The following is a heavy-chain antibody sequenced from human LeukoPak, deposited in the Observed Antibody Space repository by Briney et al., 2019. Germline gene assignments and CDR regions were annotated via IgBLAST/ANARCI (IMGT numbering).Heavy chain of an antibody. V-gene: IGHV1-18*01. CDR2: ISASDGTT. Sequence: ASVQVSCKASGYSFSIYGITWARQAPGQGLEYLGWISASDGTTNYAQKVQDRVTMTTDTSTSTAYSELRSLRSEDTAVYYCARCGAAVTTHFSHWGQGTLVTVSS. J-gene: IGHJ4*02. D-gene: IGHD4-17*01. CDR3: ARCGAAVTTHFSH. CDR1: GYSFSIYG.